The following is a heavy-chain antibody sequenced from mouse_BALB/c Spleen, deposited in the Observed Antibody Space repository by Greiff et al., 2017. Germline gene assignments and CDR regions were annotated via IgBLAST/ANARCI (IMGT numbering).Heavy chain of an antibody. D-gene: IGHD1-1*01. CDR1: GFSLTSYD. V-gene: IGHV2-9-2*01. J-gene: IGHJ4*01. CDR3: VSYYYGSSYYYAMDY. Sequence: VQLQESGPGLVAPSQSLSITCTVSGFSLTSYDISWIRQPPGKGLEWLGVIWTGGGTNYNSAFMSRLSISKDNSKSQVFLKMNSLQTDDTAIYYCVSYYYGSSYYYAMDYWGQGTSVTVSS. CDR2: IWTGGGT.